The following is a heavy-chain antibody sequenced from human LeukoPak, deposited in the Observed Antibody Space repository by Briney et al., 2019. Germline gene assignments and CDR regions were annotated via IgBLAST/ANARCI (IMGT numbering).Heavy chain of an antibody. CDR3: ARGFDYYDSSGYSLDI. D-gene: IGHD3-22*01. J-gene: IGHJ3*02. Sequence: ASVKVSCKASGYTFTGYYMHWVRKAPGLGLEWMGWINPNSGGTNYAQKFQGRVTMTRDTSISTAYMELSRLRSDDTAVYYCARGFDYYDSSGYSLDISGQGTMVSVSS. CDR2: INPNSGGT. V-gene: IGHV1-2*02. CDR1: GYTFTGYY.